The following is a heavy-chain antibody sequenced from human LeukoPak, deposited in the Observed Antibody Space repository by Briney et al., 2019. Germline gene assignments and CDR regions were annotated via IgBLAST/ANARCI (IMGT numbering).Heavy chain of an antibody. V-gene: IGHV4-34*01. CDR2: INHSGST. CDR1: GGSFSGYY. CDR3: ARFVSSSWYSYYMDV. D-gene: IGHD6-13*01. J-gene: IGHJ6*03. Sequence: NPSETLSLTCAVYGGSFSGYYWSWIRQPPGKGLEWIGEINHSGSTNYNPSLKSRVTISVDTSKNQFSLKLSSVTAADTAVYYCARFVSSSWYSYYMDVWGKGTTVTVSS.